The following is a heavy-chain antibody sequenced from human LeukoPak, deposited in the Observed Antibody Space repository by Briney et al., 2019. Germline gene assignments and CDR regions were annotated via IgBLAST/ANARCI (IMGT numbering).Heavy chain of an antibody. Sequence: GGSLRLSCAASGFTFSDYTMNWVRQAPGKGLEWISYISIGSDTIYYAGSVEGRFTISRDNARNSLYLQMNSLRAEDTAVYYCARLDYYDSSGYSYFDYWGQGTLVTVSS. CDR3: ARLDYYDSSGYSYFDY. CDR2: ISIGSDTI. V-gene: IGHV3-48*01. J-gene: IGHJ4*02. D-gene: IGHD3-22*01. CDR1: GFTFSDYT.